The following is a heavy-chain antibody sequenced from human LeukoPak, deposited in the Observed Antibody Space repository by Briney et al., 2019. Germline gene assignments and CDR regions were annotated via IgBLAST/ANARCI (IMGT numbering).Heavy chain of an antibody. Sequence: SVKVSCKASGGTFSSYAISWVRQAPGQGLEWMGGIIPIFGTANYAQKFQGRVTITADKSTSTAYMELSSLRSEDTAVHYCARVQKYSSGWFGVDAFDIWGQGTMVTVSS. CDR1: GGTFSSYA. CDR2: IIPIFGTA. D-gene: IGHD6-19*01. V-gene: IGHV1-69*06. J-gene: IGHJ3*02. CDR3: ARVQKYSSGWFGVDAFDI.